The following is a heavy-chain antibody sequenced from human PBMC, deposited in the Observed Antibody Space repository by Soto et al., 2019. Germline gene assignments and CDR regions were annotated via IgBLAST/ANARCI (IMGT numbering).Heavy chain of an antibody. Sequence: QVQLVESGGGVVQPGRSLRLSCAASGFTFSSYGMHWVRQAPGKGLEWVAVIWYDGSNKYYADSVKGRFTISRDNSKNTRYLPMNSLRAEDTAVYFCARDRPQVLRYFDWPGYYYYGMDVWGQGTTVTVSS. CDR3: ARDRPQVLRYFDWPGYYYYGMDV. CDR2: IWYDGSNK. D-gene: IGHD3-9*01. CDR1: GFTFSSYG. V-gene: IGHV3-33*01. J-gene: IGHJ6*02.